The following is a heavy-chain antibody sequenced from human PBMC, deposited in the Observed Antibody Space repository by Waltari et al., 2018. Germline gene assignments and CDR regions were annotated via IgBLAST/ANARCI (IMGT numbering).Heavy chain of an antibody. Sequence: QVQLVQSGAEVKKPGASVKVSCKASGYTFTSYYMHWVRQAPGQGLEWMGIINPSGGSTSYAQKFQGRVTMTRDTSTSTVYMELSSLRSEDTAVYYCASALSSGYLWDYWGQGTLVTVSS. CDR3: ASALSSGYLWDY. V-gene: IGHV1-46*01. J-gene: IGHJ4*02. CDR1: GYTFTSYY. CDR2: INPSGGST. D-gene: IGHD3-22*01.